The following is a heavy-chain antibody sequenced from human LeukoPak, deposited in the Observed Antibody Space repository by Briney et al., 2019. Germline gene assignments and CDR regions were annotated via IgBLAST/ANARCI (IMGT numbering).Heavy chain of an antibody. Sequence: KPGGSLRLSCAASGFTFSDYHMSWIRQAPGKGLEWVSYITGSGYTMSYADSVKGRFTISRDNAKNSLFLHVNSLRAEDTAVYYCAREGRPGAFGPWGQGTLATVSS. V-gene: IGHV3-11*01. CDR1: GFTFSDYH. CDR2: ITGSGYTM. J-gene: IGHJ5*02. D-gene: IGHD3-10*01. CDR3: AREGRPGAFGP.